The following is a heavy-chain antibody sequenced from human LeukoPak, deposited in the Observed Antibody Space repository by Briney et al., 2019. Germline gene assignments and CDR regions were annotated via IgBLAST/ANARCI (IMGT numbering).Heavy chain of an antibody. CDR1: GFTFGDYA. V-gene: IGHV3-49*03. CDR3: TRGDYDFWSGYPTPNYYYYYGMDV. CDR2: IRSKAYGGTT. Sequence: SLRLSCTASGFTFGDYAMSWFRQAPGKGLEWVGFIRSKAYGGTTEYAASVKGRFTISRDDSKSIAYLQMNSLKTEDTAVYYCTRGDYDFWSGYPTPNYYYYYGMDVWGQGTTVTVSS. J-gene: IGHJ6*02. D-gene: IGHD3-3*01.